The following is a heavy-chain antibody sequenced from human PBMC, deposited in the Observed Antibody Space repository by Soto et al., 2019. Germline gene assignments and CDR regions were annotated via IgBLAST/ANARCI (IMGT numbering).Heavy chain of an antibody. Sequence: SETLSLTCTVSGGSVSSGNYYWSWIRQPPGKGLEWIGYIYHTGTTNYNPSLKSRVTISVDTSKNQFSLRLSSVTAADTAVYYCARLVSCSSTSCYADYYYYMDVWGKGTTVTVSS. D-gene: IGHD2-2*01. CDR1: GGSVSSGNYY. V-gene: IGHV4-61*01. CDR3: ARLVSCSSTSCYADYYYYMDV. J-gene: IGHJ6*03. CDR2: IYHTGTT.